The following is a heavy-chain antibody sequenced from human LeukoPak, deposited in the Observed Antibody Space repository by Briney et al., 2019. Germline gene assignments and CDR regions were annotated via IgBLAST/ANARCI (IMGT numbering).Heavy chain of an antibody. CDR2: IKQDGSEK. V-gene: IGHV3-7*01. CDR1: GFTFSSYW. CDR3: ARESPYDFWSGSDRGFDAFDI. D-gene: IGHD3-3*01. J-gene: IGHJ3*02. Sequence: GGSLRLSCAASGFTFSSYWMSWVRQAPGKGLEWVANIKQDGSEKYYVDSVKGRFTISRDNAKNSLYLQINSLRAEDTAVYYCARESPYDFWSGSDRGFDAFDIWGQGTMVTVSS.